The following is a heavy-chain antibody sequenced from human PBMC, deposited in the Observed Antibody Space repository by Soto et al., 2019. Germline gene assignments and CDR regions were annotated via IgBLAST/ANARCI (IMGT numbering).Heavy chain of an antibody. J-gene: IGHJ3*02. CDR2: ISSSSSTI. Sequence: EVQLVESGGGLVQPGGSLRLSCAAYGFTFSSYSMNWVRQAPGKGLEWVSYISSSSSTIYYADSVKGRFTISRDNAKNSLYLQMNNLRAEDTAVYYCASDPNYDFWSGYGIWGQGTMVTVSS. D-gene: IGHD3-3*01. CDR3: ASDPNYDFWSGYGI. V-gene: IGHV3-48*01. CDR1: GFTFSSYS.